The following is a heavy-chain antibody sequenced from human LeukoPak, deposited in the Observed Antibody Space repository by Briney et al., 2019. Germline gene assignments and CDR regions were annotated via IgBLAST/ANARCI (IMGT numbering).Heavy chain of an antibody. CDR1: GITLSNYG. CDR3: AKGSGYDTDFDY. J-gene: IGHJ4*02. CDR2: ISDSGGRT. V-gene: IGHV3-23*01. D-gene: IGHD3-9*01. Sequence: PGGSLRLSCAVSGITLSNYGMTWVRQAPGKGLEWVAGISDSGGRTNYADSVKGRFTISRDNPKNTLYLQMNSLRAEDTAVYYCAKGSGYDTDFDYWGQGTLVTVSS.